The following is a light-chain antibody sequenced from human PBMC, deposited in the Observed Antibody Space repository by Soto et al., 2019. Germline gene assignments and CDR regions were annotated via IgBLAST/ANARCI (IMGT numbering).Light chain of an antibody. V-gene: IGLV2-14*01. J-gene: IGLJ1*01. Sequence: QSVRTQPASVSGSPGQSTTISCTGTSSDVGGYNYVSWYQQHPGKAPKLMIYDVSNRPSGVSNRFSGSKSGNTASLTISGLQAEDEADYYCSSYTSSSPYVFGTGTKVTVL. CDR3: SSYTSSSPYV. CDR2: DVS. CDR1: SSDVGGYNY.